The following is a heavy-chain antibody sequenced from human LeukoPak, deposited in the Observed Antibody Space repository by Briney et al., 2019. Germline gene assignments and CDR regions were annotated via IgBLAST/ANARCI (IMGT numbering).Heavy chain of an antibody. CDR3: ARVVVSGTWWFDP. CDR1: GFTFSNYG. CDR2: IWFDGSHK. V-gene: IGHV3-33*01. Sequence: GGSLRLSCEASGFTFSNYGMHWLRQAPGKGLEWVAVIWFDGSHKYYGDSVKGRFTISRDNSNNTLYLQIDSLRDDDTAIYYCARVVVSGTWWFDPWGQGTLVTVSS. D-gene: IGHD2-15*01. J-gene: IGHJ5*02.